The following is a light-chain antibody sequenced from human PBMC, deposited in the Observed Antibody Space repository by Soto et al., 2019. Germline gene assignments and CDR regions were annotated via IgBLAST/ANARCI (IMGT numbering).Light chain of an antibody. CDR3: SSYAGSSNV. Sequence: QSVLTQPPSASGSPGQSVAISCTGTSSDVGGYNYVSWYQQHPGKAPKLMIYEVNRRPSGVPDRFSGSKSGYAASLPASGLQAEDEADYYCSSYAGSSNVFGTGTKGTVL. J-gene: IGLJ1*01. CDR2: EVN. CDR1: SSDVGGYNY. V-gene: IGLV2-8*01.